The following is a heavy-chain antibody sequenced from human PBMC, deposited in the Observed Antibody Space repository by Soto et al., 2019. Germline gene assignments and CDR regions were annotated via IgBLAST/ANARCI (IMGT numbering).Heavy chain of an antibody. CDR1: GYTFTGYY. CDR3: ARTTADDAFDI. Sequence: ASVKVSCKASGYTFTGYYMHWVRQAPGQGLEWMGWINPNSGGTNYAQKFQGWVTMTRDTSISTAYMEMSRLRSDDTAVYYCARTTADDAFDIWGQGTMVTVSS. V-gene: IGHV1-2*04. J-gene: IGHJ3*02. CDR2: INPNSGGT. D-gene: IGHD4-17*01.